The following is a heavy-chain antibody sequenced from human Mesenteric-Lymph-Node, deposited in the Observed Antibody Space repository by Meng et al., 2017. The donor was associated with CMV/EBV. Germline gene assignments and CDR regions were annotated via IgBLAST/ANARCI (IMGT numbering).Heavy chain of an antibody. Sequence: ASVKVSCKASGYTFTSYGINWVRQATGQGLEWMGWMNPNSGNTGYAQKFQGRVTITRNTSISTAYMELSSLRSEDTAVYYCARAEYYDFWSGSPKGGMDVWGQGTTVTVSS. V-gene: IGHV1-8*03. J-gene: IGHJ6*02. CDR2: MNPNSGNT. D-gene: IGHD3-3*01. CDR3: ARAEYYDFWSGSPKGGMDV. CDR1: GYTFTSYG.